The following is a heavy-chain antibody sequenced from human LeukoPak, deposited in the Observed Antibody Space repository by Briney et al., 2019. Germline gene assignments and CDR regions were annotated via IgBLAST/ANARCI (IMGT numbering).Heavy chain of an antibody. CDR2: IYYSGST. V-gene: IGHV4-39*07. D-gene: IGHD6-13*01. CDR1: GGSISGSSYY. Sequence: SETLSLTCTVSGGSISGSSYYWGWIRQPPGKGLEWIGSIYYSGSTYYNPSLKSRVTISVDTSKNQFSLKLSSVTAADTAVYYCARAAEYSSSWAYYYYMDVWGKGTTVTVSS. CDR3: ARAAEYSSSWAYYYYMDV. J-gene: IGHJ6*03.